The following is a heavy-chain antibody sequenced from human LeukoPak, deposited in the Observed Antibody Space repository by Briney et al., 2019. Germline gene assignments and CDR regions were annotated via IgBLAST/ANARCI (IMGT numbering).Heavy chain of an antibody. CDR1: GYSISSGYF. J-gene: IGHJ4*02. D-gene: IGHD3-22*01. CDR3: ARQEGLGSGYYL. Sequence: SETLSLTCAVSGYSISSGYFWGWIRQPPGKGLEWIGSIYHSGSTYYNPSLKSRVTISVDTSKNQFSLKLSSVTAADTAVYYCARQEGLGSGYYLWGQGTLVTVSS. CDR2: IYHSGST. V-gene: IGHV4-38-2*01.